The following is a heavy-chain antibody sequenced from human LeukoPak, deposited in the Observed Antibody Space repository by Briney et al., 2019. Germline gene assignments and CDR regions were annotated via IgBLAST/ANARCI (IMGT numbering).Heavy chain of an antibody. CDR2: ITGNGRNT. CDR3: AKNPGHNFPQS. CDR1: GFTFSSYD. D-gene: IGHD1-20*01. V-gene: IGHV3-23*01. Sequence: GGSLRLSCAASGFTFSSYDMSWVRQAPGEGLEWVSSITGNGRNTFYAGSVKGRFTISRDNSKNTLYLQMNSLRAEDTAVYYCAKNPGHNFPQSWGQGTLVTVTS. J-gene: IGHJ1*01.